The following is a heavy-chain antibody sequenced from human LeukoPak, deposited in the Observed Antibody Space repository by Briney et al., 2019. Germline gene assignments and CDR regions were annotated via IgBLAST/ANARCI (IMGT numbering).Heavy chain of an antibody. Sequence: ASVKVSCKASGYTFTSYAMHWVRQAPGQRLEWMGWINAGNGNTKYSQKFQGRVTITRDTSASTAYMELSSLRSEDTAVYYCARAYYGSGSYYRGWSDPWGQGTLVTVSS. D-gene: IGHD3-10*01. CDR1: GYTFTSYA. V-gene: IGHV1-3*01. J-gene: IGHJ5*02. CDR2: INAGNGNT. CDR3: ARAYYGSGSYYRGWSDP.